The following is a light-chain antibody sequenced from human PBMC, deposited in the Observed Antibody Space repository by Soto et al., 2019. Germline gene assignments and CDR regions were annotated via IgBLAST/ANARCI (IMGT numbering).Light chain of an antibody. CDR3: SAWDYKVGGL. Sequence: QLVLTQPPSASGTPGQRVTISCSGGSSNIGNNAVIWYRQFPGTAPRLLIYNNDQRPSGVPDRFSGSKSGTSGSLAISGLQAEDGGYYFRSAWDYKVGGLFGGGNKLPVL. CDR2: NND. CDR1: SSNIGNNA. V-gene: IGLV1-44*01. J-gene: IGLJ3*02.